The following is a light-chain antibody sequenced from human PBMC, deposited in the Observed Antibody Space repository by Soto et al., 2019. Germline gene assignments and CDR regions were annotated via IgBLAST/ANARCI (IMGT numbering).Light chain of an antibody. J-gene: IGLJ1*01. CDR1: SSDVGSYNR. V-gene: IGLV2-18*02. CDR3: SSFTSSSTHV. Sequence: QSVLTQPPSVSGSPGQSVAISCTGTSSDVGSYNRVAWYQQPPGTAPKLMIYEVSNRPSEVPARFSGSKSGNTASLTISGLQAEDEADYYCSSFTSSSTHVLGTGTKLTVL. CDR2: EVS.